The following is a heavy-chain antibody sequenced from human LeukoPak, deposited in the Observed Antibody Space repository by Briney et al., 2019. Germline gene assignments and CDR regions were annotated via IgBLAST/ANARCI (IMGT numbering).Heavy chain of an antibody. CDR3: ARGFRGLKSIAARLSYYYYYMDV. V-gene: IGHV4-34*01. CDR1: GGSFSGYY. CDR2: INHSGST. Sequence: SGTLSLTCAAYGGSFSGYYWSWIRQAPGKGLEWIGEINHSGSTTYNPSLKSRVTISVDTSKNQFSLKLSSVTAADTAVYYCARGFRGLKSIAARLSYYYYYMDVWGKGTTVTVSS. J-gene: IGHJ6*03. D-gene: IGHD6-6*01.